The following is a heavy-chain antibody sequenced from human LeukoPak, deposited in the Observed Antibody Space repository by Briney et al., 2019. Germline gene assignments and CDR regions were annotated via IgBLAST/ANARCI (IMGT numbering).Heavy chain of an antibody. V-gene: IGHV3-30*02. CDR3: AKDFRGYSYGETFDY. Sequence: SGGSLRLSCAASGFTFSSYGMHWVCQAPGKGLEWVAFIRYDGSNKYYADSVKGRFTISRDNSKNTLYLQMNSLRAEDTAVYYCAKDFRGYSYGETFDYWGQGTLVTVSS. J-gene: IGHJ4*02. CDR2: IRYDGSNK. D-gene: IGHD5-18*01. CDR1: GFTFSSYG.